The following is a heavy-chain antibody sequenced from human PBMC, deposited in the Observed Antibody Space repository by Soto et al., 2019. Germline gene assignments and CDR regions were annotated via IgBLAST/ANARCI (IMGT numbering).Heavy chain of an antibody. V-gene: IGHV1-69*12. J-gene: IGHJ5*02. CDR2: IIPIFGTA. CDR1: GGTFSSYA. D-gene: IGHD4-17*01. CDR3: ATGGNYGDYEWFDP. Sequence: QVQLVQSGAEVKKPGSSVKVSCKASGGTFSSYAISWVRQAPEQGLEWMGGIIPIFGTANYAQKFQGRVTITADESTSTAYMELSSLRSEDTAVYYCATGGNYGDYEWFDPWGQGTLVTVSS.